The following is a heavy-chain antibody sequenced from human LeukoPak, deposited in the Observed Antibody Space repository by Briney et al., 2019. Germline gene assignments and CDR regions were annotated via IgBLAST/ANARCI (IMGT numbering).Heavy chain of an antibody. J-gene: IGHJ2*01. CDR1: GYSVSSNSVA. V-gene: IGHV6-1*01. CDR2: TYSHSKWYN. CDR3: ARWHHSGRHFDL. D-gene: IGHD2-21*01. Sequence: SQTLSLTCAVSGYSVSSNSVAWSWISQSPSRGLEWLVRTYSHSKWYNEYAVCVKSRIAINTDTSRNQFFLQLISVTTEDTAVYFFARWHHSGRHFDLWGRGTLVTVSS.